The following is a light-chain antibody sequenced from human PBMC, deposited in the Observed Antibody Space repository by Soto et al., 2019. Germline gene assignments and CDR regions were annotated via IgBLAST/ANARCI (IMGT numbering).Light chain of an antibody. J-gene: IGKJ4*01. CDR2: DAS. V-gene: IGKV3D-20*01. CDR1: QSVTNNY. Sequence: EIVLTQSPATLSLSPGARATLSCGASQSVTNNYLARYQQKPGLAPRLLIYDASNRATGIPARFSGSGSGTDFTITISRLEPEDFAVFYCQQYGTSPLTFGGGTKVEIK. CDR3: QQYGTSPLT.